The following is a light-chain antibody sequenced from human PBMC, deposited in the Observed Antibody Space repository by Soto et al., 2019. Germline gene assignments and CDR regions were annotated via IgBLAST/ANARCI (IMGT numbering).Light chain of an antibody. Sequence: SALTQPASVSGSPGQSITISCTGTSSDVGGYNYVSWYHQHPGKAPKLMIYEVTYRPSGISTRFSGSKSGNTASLTISGLQAEDEADYYCISFRSDNTMVFGGGTKLTVL. CDR3: ISFRSDNTMV. CDR1: SSDVGGYNY. CDR2: EVT. V-gene: IGLV2-14*01. J-gene: IGLJ2*01.